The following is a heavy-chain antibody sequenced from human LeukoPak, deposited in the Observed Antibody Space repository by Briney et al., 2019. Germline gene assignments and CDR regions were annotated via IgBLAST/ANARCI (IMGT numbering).Heavy chain of an antibody. Sequence: GGSLRLSCAASQFIFSTYAMSWVRQAPGKGLEWVSGISDNGGTAYYADSVKGRFTISRDNSKNTLYLQMNSLRVEDTAVYYCAKRGPVTGTKYFDYWGQGTLVTVSP. CDR1: QFIFSTYA. D-gene: IGHD6-19*01. J-gene: IGHJ4*02. V-gene: IGHV3-23*01. CDR2: ISDNGGTA. CDR3: AKRGPVTGTKYFDY.